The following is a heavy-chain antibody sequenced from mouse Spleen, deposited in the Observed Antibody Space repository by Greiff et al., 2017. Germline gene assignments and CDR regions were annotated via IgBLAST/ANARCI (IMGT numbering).Heavy chain of an antibody. CDR1: GFNIKNTY. J-gene: IGHJ2*01. CDR2: IDPANGNT. V-gene: IGHV14-3*01. Sequence: VQLKQSVAELVRPGASVKLSCTASGFNIKNTYMHWVKQRPEQGLEWIGRIDPANGNTKYAPKFQGKATITADTSSNTAYLQLSSLTSEDTAIYYCARRDFYYGSSDYFDDWGQGTTLTVSS. D-gene: IGHD1-1*01. CDR3: ARRDFYYGSSDYFDD.